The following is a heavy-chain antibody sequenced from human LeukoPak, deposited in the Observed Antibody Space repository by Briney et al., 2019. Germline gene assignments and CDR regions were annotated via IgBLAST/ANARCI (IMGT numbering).Heavy chain of an antibody. V-gene: IGHV4-34*01. D-gene: IGHD3-22*01. CDR1: GGSFSGYY. J-gene: IGHJ4*02. CDR3: AREGEGLYDSSGISFDY. Sequence: PSETLSLTCAVYGGSFSGYYWSWIRQPPGKGLEWIGEINHSGSTNYNPSLKSRVTISVDTSKNQFSLKLSSVTAADTAVYYCAREGEGLYDSSGISFDYWGQGTLVTVSS. CDR2: INHSGST.